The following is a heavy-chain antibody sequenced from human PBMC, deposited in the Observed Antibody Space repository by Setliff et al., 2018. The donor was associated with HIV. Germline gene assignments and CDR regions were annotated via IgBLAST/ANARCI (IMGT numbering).Heavy chain of an antibody. V-gene: IGHV3-11*05. CDR1: GFTFSDYY. J-gene: IGHJ4*02. CDR3: AREYYYGSGSYYNFPLMGHY. Sequence: GGSLRLSCAASGFTFSDYYMSWIRQAPGKGLKWVSYISSSSSYTNYADSVKGRFTISRDNAKNSLYLQMNSLRAEDTAVYYCAREYYYGSGSYYNFPLMGHYWGQGTLVTVSS. D-gene: IGHD3-10*01. CDR2: ISSSSSYT.